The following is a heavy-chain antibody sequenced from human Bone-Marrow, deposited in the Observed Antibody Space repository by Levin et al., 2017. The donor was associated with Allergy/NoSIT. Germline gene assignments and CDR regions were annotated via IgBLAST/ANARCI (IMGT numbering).Heavy chain of an antibody. V-gene: IGHV4-38-2*01. CDR2: IYHSGST. CDR3: ASGLRLRAFDY. Sequence: SETLSLTCAVSGYSISSGYYWGWIRQPPGKGLEWLGSIYHSGSTYYNPSLKSRVTISVDTSKNQFSLKLSSVTAADTAVYYCASGLRLRAFDYWGQGTLVTVSS. D-gene: IGHD4-17*01. J-gene: IGHJ4*02. CDR1: GYSISSGYY.